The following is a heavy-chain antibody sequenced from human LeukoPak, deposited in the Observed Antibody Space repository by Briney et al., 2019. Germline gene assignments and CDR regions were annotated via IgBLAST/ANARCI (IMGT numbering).Heavy chain of an antibody. CDR1: GGSISSYY. J-gene: IGHJ6*03. V-gene: IGHV4-59*01. CDR2: IYYSGST. D-gene: IGHD1-26*01. CDR3: ASSYSTDYYYYYMDV. Sequence: SETLSLTCTVSGGSISSYYWSWIRQPPGKGLEWIGFIYYSGSTNYNPSLKSRVTISVDTSKNQFSLKLSSVTAADTAVYYCASSYSTDYYYYYMDVWGKGAMVTVSS.